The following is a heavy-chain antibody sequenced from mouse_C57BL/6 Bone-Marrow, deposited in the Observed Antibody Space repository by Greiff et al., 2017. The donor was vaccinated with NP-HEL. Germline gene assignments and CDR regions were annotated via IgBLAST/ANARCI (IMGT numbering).Heavy chain of an antibody. CDR3: TSPYGSSPYWYFDV. Sequence: EVMLVESGGGLVQPGGSMKLSCAASGFTFSDAWMDWVRQSPEKGLEWVAEIRNKANNHATYYAESVKGRFTISRDDSKSSVYLQMNSLRAEDTGIYYCTSPYGSSPYWYFDVWGTGTTVTVSS. D-gene: IGHD1-1*01. CDR1: GFTFSDAW. V-gene: IGHV6-6*01. CDR2: IRNKANNHAT. J-gene: IGHJ1*03.